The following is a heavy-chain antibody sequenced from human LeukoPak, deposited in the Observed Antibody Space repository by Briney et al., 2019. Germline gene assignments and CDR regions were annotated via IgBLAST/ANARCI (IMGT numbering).Heavy chain of an antibody. CDR1: GFTFSSSA. V-gene: IGHV3-23*01. CDR2: ISISGGTT. J-gene: IGHJ3*02. CDR3: ARDAPTRGYNYHAFDI. D-gene: IGHD5-24*01. Sequence: GGSLRLSCAASGFTFSSSAMTWVRQAPGKGLEWVSIISISGGTTYYADSVKGRFTISRDNSKNTLFLQMNSLRAEDTAVYYYARDAPTRGYNYHAFDIWGLGTMVTVSS.